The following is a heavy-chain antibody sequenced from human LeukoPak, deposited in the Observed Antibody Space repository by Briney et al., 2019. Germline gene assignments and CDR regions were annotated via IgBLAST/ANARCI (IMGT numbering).Heavy chain of an antibody. D-gene: IGHD3-10*01. Sequence: SETLSLTCTVSGGSISSSSYYWGWIRQPPEKGLEWIGNIYYSGKTYSNPSLKSRVTISIGTSKKQFSLKLSSVTAADTAVYYCARFYGSGSEYYFDYWGQGTLVTVSS. V-gene: IGHV4-39*07. CDR3: ARFYGSGSEYYFDY. CDR2: IYYSGKT. J-gene: IGHJ4*02. CDR1: GGSISSSSYY.